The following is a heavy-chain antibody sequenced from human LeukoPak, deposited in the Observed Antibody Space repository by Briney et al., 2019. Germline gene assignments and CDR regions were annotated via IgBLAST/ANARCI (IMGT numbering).Heavy chain of an antibody. CDR3: VGGDY. CDR2: INQDGSDK. CDR1: GFTFSSYA. Sequence: PGGSLRLSCEASGFTFSSYAMHWVRQAPGKGLECVANINQDGSDKYYVDSVKGRFTISRDNTKNSLYLQMNSLRAEDTAVYYCVGGDYWGQGTLVTVSS. J-gene: IGHJ4*02. V-gene: IGHV3-7*01.